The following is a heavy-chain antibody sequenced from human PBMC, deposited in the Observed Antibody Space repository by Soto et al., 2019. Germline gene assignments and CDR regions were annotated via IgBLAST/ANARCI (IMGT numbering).Heavy chain of an antibody. V-gene: IGHV3-48*01. J-gene: IGHJ4*02. CDR3: ARDDYPYYDDSSGYHFDY. D-gene: IGHD3-22*01. Sequence: PGGSMRLSCAASGFTFNTYNMNWVRQAPGKGLEWVSYISDSSSTIHYADSVKGRFTISRDNAKNSLYLQMNSLRAEDTAVYYCARDDYPYYDDSSGYHFDYWGQGALVTVSS. CDR2: ISDSSSTI. CDR1: GFTFNTYN.